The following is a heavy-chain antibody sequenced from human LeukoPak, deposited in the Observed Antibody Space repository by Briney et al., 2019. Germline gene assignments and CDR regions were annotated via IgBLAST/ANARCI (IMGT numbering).Heavy chain of an antibody. V-gene: IGHV4-59*01. J-gene: IGHJ2*01. Sequence: SETLSLTCTVSGGSLSSYYWSWIRQPPGKGLEWIGYIYYSESTNYNPPLKSRVTISVDTSKNQFSLKLSSVTAADAAVYYCARVDIVVVPAAMLSYWYFDLWGRGTLVTVSS. D-gene: IGHD2-2*03. CDR3: ARVDIVVVPAAMLSYWYFDL. CDR1: GGSLSSYY. CDR2: IYYSEST.